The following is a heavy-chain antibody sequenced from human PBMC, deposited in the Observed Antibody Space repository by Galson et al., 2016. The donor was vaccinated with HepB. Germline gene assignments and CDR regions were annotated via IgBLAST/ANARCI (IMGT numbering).Heavy chain of an antibody. D-gene: IGHD5-18*01. CDR1: GGSISSYY. Sequence: TLSLTCTVSGGSISSYYWNWIRQSPGKGLEWIGYILYSGNTNYNPSLWSRVTISLDTSRNQFSLNLRSVTAADTAVYYCASPIHLWALEYWGQGTLVTVSS. CDR2: ILYSGNT. CDR3: ASPIHLWALEY. J-gene: IGHJ4*02. V-gene: IGHV4-59*01.